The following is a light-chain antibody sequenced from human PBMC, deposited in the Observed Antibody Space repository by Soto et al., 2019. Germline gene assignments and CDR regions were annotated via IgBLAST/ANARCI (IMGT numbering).Light chain of an antibody. CDR1: SGSIASDS. CDR2: EDD. J-gene: IGLJ3*02. Sequence: FVLTQPHSVSESPGKTVTISCTRISGSIASDSVQWCQQRQGSAPTNVIFEDDQRPSGVPDQFSGSINTSSNSASLTIARLKTEDEADYYCLSVDSDTQVFGGGTKLTVL. V-gene: IGLV6-57*03. CDR3: LSVDSDTQV.